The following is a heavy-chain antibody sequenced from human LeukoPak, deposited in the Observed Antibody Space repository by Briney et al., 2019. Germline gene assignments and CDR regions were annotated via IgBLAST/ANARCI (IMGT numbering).Heavy chain of an antibody. V-gene: IGHV3-30*02. CDR1: GFTFSSYG. CDR2: IRYDGSNK. J-gene: IGHJ6*03. CDR3: AKAYSYYMDV. Sequence: PGGSLRLSCAASGFTFSSYGMHWVRRAPGKGLEWVAFIRYDGSNKKYADSVKGRVTISRDNSKNTMDLQMNSLRAEDTAVYYCAKAYSYYMDVWGKGTSVTVSS.